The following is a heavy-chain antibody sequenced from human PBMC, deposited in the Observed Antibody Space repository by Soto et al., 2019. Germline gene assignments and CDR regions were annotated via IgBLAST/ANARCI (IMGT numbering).Heavy chain of an antibody. CDR3: AKAPGRSSSLVDY. CDR1: EFTFSSYA. Sequence: PGGSLRLSCAASEFTFSSYAMSWVRQAPGKGLEWVSGISGSGGSTYYADSVKGRFTISRDNSKNTLYLQMNSLRAEDRAVYYCAKAPGRSSSLVDYWGQGTLVTVSS. CDR2: ISGSGGST. V-gene: IGHV3-23*01. J-gene: IGHJ4*02.